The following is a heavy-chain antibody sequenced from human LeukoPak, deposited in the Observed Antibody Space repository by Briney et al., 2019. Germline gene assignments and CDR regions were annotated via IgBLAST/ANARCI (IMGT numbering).Heavy chain of an antibody. Sequence: PGGSLTLSCAASGFTFSSYSMNRVRQAPAQGLHPVAVMSYDGSNKYCADSVKGRFTISRDNSKNTLYLQMNSLRAEDTAVYYCARDGKRLQPFDYWGQGTPVTVSS. CDR1: GFTFSSYS. CDR3: ARDGKRLQPFDY. J-gene: IGHJ4*02. CDR2: MSYDGSNK. V-gene: IGHV3-30*05. D-gene: IGHD5-24*01.